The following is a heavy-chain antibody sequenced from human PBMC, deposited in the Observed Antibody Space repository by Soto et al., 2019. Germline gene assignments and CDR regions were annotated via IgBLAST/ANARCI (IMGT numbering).Heavy chain of an antibody. CDR1: GFTFSSYA. D-gene: IGHD3-22*01. Sequence: QVQLVESGGGVVQPGRSLRLSCAASGFTFSSYAMHWVRQAPGKGLEWVAVISYDGSNKYYADSVKGRFTISRDNSKNTLYLQMHSLRAEDTAVYYCARSDYYDSSGYYSDFDYWGQGTLVTVSS. V-gene: IGHV3-30-3*01. J-gene: IGHJ4*02. CDR3: ARSDYYDSSGYYSDFDY. CDR2: ISYDGSNK.